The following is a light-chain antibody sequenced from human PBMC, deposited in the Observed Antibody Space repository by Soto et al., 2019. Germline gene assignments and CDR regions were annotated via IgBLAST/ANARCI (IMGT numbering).Light chain of an antibody. V-gene: IGKV3-15*01. Sequence: EIVMTQSPATLSVSPGERATLSCRASQSVRSTLAWYQQKPGQAPRLLIYGASTRATGIPARFSGSGSGTEFTLTISSLQSEDLAIYFCQQYNNWPPDRTFGQGTKVEIK. J-gene: IGKJ1*01. CDR3: QQYNNWPPDRT. CDR1: QSVRST. CDR2: GAS.